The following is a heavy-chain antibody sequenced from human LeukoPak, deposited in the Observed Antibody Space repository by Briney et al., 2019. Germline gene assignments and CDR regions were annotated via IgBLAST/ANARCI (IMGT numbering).Heavy chain of an antibody. Sequence: SETLSLTCTVSGGSISSYYWSWIRQPAGKGLEWIGRIYTSGSTNYNPSLKSRVTISVDTSKNQFSLKLSSVTAADTAVYYCARGGYCSGGSCYRSKYAFDIWGQGTMVTVSS. CDR1: GGSISSYY. J-gene: IGHJ3*02. CDR3: ARGGYCSGGSCYRSKYAFDI. D-gene: IGHD2-15*01. CDR2: IYTSGST. V-gene: IGHV4-4*07.